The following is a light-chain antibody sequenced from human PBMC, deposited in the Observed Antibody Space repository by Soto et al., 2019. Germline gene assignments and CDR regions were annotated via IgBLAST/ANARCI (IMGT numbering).Light chain of an antibody. CDR1: SSDVGGYNA. V-gene: IGLV1-44*01. CDR3: AAWDDSLNGRV. CDR2: SNN. J-gene: IGLJ2*01. Sequence: QSALAQPASVSGSPGQTITISCTGTSSDVGGYNAVSWYQQLPGTAPKLLIYSNNQRPSGVPDRFSGSKSGTSASLAISGLQSEDEADYYCAAWDDSLNGRVFGGGTKVTVL.